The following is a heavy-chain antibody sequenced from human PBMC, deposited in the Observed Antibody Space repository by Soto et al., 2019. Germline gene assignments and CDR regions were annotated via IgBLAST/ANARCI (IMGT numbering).Heavy chain of an antibody. Sequence: PDTLSLTCTVSGGSISRYYWIWIRQPPGKGLEWIGYIYYSGSTNYNPSLKSRVTISVDTSKNQFSLKLSSVTAADTAVYYCARAPAIYDYIWGSYRPRAFDYWGQGTLVTVSS. CDR2: IYYSGST. CDR3: ARAPAIYDYIWGSYRPRAFDY. D-gene: IGHD3-16*02. J-gene: IGHJ4*02. V-gene: IGHV4-59*01. CDR1: GGSISRYY.